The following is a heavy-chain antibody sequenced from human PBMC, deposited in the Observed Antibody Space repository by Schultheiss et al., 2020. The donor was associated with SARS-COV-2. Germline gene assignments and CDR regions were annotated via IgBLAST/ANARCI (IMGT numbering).Heavy chain of an antibody. J-gene: IGHJ4*02. Sequence: SQTLSLTCTVSGGSISSYYWSWIRQPPGKGLEWIGYIYYSGSTNYNPSLKSRVTISVDTSKNQFSLKLSSVTAADTAVYYCAKYVDGGSYRGGLDDWGQGALVTVSS. CDR2: IYYSGST. D-gene: IGHD3-10*02. V-gene: IGHV4-59*01. CDR3: AKYVDGGSYRGGLDD. CDR1: GGSISSYY.